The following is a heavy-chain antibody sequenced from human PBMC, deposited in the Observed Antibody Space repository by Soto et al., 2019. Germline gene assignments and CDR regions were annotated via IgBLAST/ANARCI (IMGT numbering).Heavy chain of an antibody. V-gene: IGHV4-59*01. D-gene: IGHD5-12*01. Sequence: LSLTCTVSGGSMSSYYWSWIRQSPGKGLEWIGYIYYSGSTNYNPSLKSRVAISLDTSKNQFSLMLSSVTAADTAVYYCARGEWLATIKPYFAYWGQGTLVTVSS. CDR3: ARGEWLATIKPYFAY. CDR1: GGSMSSYY. CDR2: IYYSGST. J-gene: IGHJ4*02.